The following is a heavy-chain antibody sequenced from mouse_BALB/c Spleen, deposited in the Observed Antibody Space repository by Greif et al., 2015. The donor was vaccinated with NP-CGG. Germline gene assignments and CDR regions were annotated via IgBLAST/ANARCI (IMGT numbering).Heavy chain of an antibody. J-gene: IGHJ1*01. CDR3: ASSLITTAYWYFDV. CDR2: INPYNDGT. D-gene: IGHD1-2*01. Sequence: VQLQQSGPELVKPGASVKMSCKASGYTFTSYVMHWVKQKPGQGLEWIGYINPYNDGTKYNEKFKGKATLTSDKSSSTAYMELSSLTSEDSAVYYCASSLITTAYWYFDVWGAGTTVTVSS. CDR1: GYTFTSYV. V-gene: IGHV1-14*01.